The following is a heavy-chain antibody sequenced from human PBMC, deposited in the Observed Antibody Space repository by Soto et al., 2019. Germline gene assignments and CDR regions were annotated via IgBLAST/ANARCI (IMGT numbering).Heavy chain of an antibody. J-gene: IGHJ4*02. CDR3: ARDRGEPRGTFDF. CDR1: AGTFSSYA. Sequence: GASVKLSCKASAGTFSSYAISWVRQAPGQGLEWMGGISAYNGNTNYAQKLQGRVTMTTDTSTSTAYMELRSLRSDDTAVYYCARDRGEPRGTFDFWGKGTLVTVSS. CDR2: ISAYNGNT. D-gene: IGHD3-16*01. V-gene: IGHV1-18*01.